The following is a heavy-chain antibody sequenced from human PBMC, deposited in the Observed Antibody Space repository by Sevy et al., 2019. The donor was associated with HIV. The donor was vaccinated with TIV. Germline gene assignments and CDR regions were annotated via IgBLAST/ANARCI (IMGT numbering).Heavy chain of an antibody. Sequence: GGSLRLSCAASGFTFNAFSMHWVRQAPGKGLEWVATISLDGGNEHYADSVRGRFTISRDNSQNALFLQMNSLIPDDTAVYYYALEGLSGNVAEYFQNWGQGALVTVSS. CDR2: ISLDGGNE. V-gene: IGHV3-30-3*01. J-gene: IGHJ1*01. CDR3: ALEGLSGNVAEYFQN. CDR1: GFTFNAFS. D-gene: IGHD6-13*01.